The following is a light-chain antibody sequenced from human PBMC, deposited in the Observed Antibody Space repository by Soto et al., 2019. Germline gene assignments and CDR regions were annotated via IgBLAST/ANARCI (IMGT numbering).Light chain of an antibody. CDR3: QQYGSSSPWT. J-gene: IGKJ1*01. CDR1: QSISNW. V-gene: IGKV1-5*03. CDR2: KAS. Sequence: DIQMTQSPSTLSASVGDRVTITCRASQSISNWLAWYQQKSGRAPKLLIYKASSLETGVPSRFSGSRSATEFSLIISSLEPNDVQGDYCQQYGSSSPWTFGHGTKVEIK.